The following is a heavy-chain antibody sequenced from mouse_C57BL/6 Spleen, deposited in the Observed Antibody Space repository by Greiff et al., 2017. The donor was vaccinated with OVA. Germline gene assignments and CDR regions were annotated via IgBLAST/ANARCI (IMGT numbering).Heavy chain of an antibody. CDR1: GYSFTDYN. J-gene: IGHJ2*01. CDR3: ARSNYYGSSYGYFDY. Sequence: LVESGPELVKPGASVKISCKASGYSFTDYNMNWVKQSNGKSLEWIGVINPNYGTTSYNQKFKGKATLTVDQSSSTAYMQLNSLTSEDSAVYYCARSNYYGSSYGYFDYWGQGTTLTVSS. V-gene: IGHV1-39*01. D-gene: IGHD1-1*01. CDR2: INPNYGTT.